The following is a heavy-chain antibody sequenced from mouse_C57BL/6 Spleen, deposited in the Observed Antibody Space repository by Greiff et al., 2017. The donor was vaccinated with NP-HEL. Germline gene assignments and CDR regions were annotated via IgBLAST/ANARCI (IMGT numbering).Heavy chain of an antibody. D-gene: IGHD1-1*01. V-gene: IGHV1-26*01. Sequence: VQLQQSGPELVKPGASVKISCKASGYTFTDYYMNWVKQSHGKSLEWIGDINPNNGGTSYNQKFKGKATLTVDKSSSTAYMELRSLTSEDSAVYYCALRSFDYWGQGTTLTVSS. CDR1: GYTFTDYY. CDR2: INPNNGGT. CDR3: ALRSFDY. J-gene: IGHJ2*01.